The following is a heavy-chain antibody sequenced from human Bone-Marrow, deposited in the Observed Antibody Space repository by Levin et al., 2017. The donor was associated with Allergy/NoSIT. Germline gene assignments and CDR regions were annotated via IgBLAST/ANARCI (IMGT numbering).Heavy chain of an antibody. V-gene: IGHV3-33*01. J-gene: IGHJ6*03. CDR3: ARGTNKYCSSTSRSFGNYYYYMDG. D-gene: IGHD2-2*01. CDR2: IWYDGSNK. CDR1: GFTFSSYG. Sequence: GGSLRLSCAASGFTFSSYGMHWVRQAPGKGLEWVAVIWYDGSNKYYADSVKGRFTISRDNSKNTLYLQMNSLRAEDTAVYYCARGTNKYCSSTSRSFGNYYYYMDGWGNGTTVTVS.